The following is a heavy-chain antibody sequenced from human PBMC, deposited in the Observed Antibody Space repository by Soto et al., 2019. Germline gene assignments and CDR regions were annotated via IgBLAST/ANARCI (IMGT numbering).Heavy chain of an antibody. CDR2: IYSGGST. J-gene: IGHJ6*02. Sequence: PGGSLRLSCAASGFTVSSNYMSWVRQAPGKGLEWVSVIYSGGSTYYADSVKGRFTISRDNSKNTLYLQMNSLRAEDTAVYYCARDHMGDCSGWSYYYYYGMDVWGQGTTVTVSS. V-gene: IGHV3-66*01. CDR3: ARDHMGDCSGWSYYYYYGMDV. D-gene: IGHD6-19*01. CDR1: GFTVSSNY.